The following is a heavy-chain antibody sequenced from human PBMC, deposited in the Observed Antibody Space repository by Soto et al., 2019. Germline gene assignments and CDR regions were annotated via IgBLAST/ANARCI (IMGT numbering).Heavy chain of an antibody. V-gene: IGHV1-2*02. CDR1: GYTFTGYY. CDR3: ARVGVPRYCSSTSCSNYYYYYGMDV. J-gene: IGHJ6*02. Sequence: QVQLVQSGAEVKKPGASVKVSCKASGYTFTGYYMHWVRQAPGQGLEWMGWINPNSGGTNYAQKFQGRVTMTRDTSISTAYMELSRLRSDDTAVYYCARVGVPRYCSSTSCSNYYYYYGMDVWGQGTTVTVSS. CDR2: INPNSGGT. D-gene: IGHD2-2*01.